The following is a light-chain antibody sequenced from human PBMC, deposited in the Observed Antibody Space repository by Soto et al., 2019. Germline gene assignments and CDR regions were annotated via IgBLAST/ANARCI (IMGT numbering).Light chain of an antibody. CDR1: QSLVHSDGIAY. CDR2: KVS. CDR3: MQGTHWPIT. V-gene: IGKV2-30*02. J-gene: IGKJ5*01. Sequence: DFEMTQSPLSLPVTLGQPASISCRSNQSLVHSDGIAYFSRFQQRPGRSPRRLIYKVSNRDSGVPARFSGSGSGTDFALKISRVEAEDVGVYYCMQGTHWPITFGQGTRLEIK.